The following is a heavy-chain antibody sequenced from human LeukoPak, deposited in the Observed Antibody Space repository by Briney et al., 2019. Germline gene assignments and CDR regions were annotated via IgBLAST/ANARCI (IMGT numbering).Heavy chain of an antibody. CDR1: GFTFSSYA. CDR3: AKDRGFLEWLFESLDY. CDR2: ISGSGGST. J-gene: IGHJ4*02. D-gene: IGHD3-3*01. V-gene: IGHV3-23*01. Sequence: QTGGSLRLSCAASGFTFSSYAMSWVRQAPGKGLEWVSAISGSGGSTYYADSVKGRFTISRDNSKNTLYLQMNSLRAEDTAVYYCAKDRGFLEWLFESLDYWGQGTLVTVSS.